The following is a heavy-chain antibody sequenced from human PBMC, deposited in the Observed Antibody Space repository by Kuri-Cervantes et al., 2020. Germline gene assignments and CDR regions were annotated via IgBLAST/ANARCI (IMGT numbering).Heavy chain of an antibody. V-gene: IGHV3-30*18. Sequence: GESLKISCAASGFTFSSYGMHWVRQAPGKGLEWVAVISYDGSNKYYADSVKGRFTISRDNSKNTLYLQMNSLRAEDTAVYYCAKDPSRWLQLMGRGWDYYYYGMDVWGQGTTVTVSS. CDR2: ISYDGSNK. J-gene: IGHJ6*02. D-gene: IGHD5-24*01. CDR1: GFTFSSYG. CDR3: AKDPSRWLQLMGRGWDYYYYGMDV.